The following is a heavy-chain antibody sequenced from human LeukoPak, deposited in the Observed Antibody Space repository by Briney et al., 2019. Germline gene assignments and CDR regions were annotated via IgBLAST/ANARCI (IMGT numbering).Heavy chain of an antibody. D-gene: IGHD3-16*01. V-gene: IGHV1-2*02. CDR2: INPNSGGT. Sequence: ASVRVSSKASGSPFTGYYMHWVRRPPGQGLDWMGWINPNSGGTNYSQKFQARVTITRDRPISKDYMERSRLRADDTAVYYCARVSSGASMITFGGVLDYWGQGTLVTVSS. J-gene: IGHJ4*02. CDR1: GSPFTGYY. CDR3: ARVSSGASMITFGGVLDY.